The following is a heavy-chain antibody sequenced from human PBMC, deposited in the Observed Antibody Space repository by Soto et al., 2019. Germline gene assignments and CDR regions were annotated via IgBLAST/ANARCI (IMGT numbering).Heavy chain of an antibody. Sequence: QSQTLSLTCAISGDSVSSNSAAWNWIRQSPSRGLEWLGRTYYRSKWYNVYAVSVKNRITINPDTSKNQFSLQLNSVIPEDTAVYCCARGALEGQQTDAFDNWGHGTMVTVSS. D-gene: IGHD3-3*01. CDR3: ARGALEGQQTDAFDN. J-gene: IGHJ3*02. CDR2: TYYRSKWYN. V-gene: IGHV6-1*01. CDR1: GDSVSSNSAA.